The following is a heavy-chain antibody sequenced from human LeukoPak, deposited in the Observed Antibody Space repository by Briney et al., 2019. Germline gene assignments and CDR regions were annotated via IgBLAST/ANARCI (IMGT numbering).Heavy chain of an antibody. Sequence: SETLSLTCTVSGGSISSSSYYWGWIRQPPGKGLEWIGSIYYSGSTYYNPSLKSRVTISVDTSKNQFSLKLSSVTAADTAVYYCARDYYDSSLTYFDYWGQGTLVTVSS. CDR1: GGSISSSSYY. J-gene: IGHJ4*02. CDR3: ARDYYDSSLTYFDY. CDR2: IYYSGST. V-gene: IGHV4-39*02. D-gene: IGHD3-22*01.